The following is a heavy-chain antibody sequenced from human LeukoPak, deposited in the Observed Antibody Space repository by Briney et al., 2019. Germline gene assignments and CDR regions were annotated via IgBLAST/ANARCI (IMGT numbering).Heavy chain of an antibody. CDR1: GFTFSSYG. CDR2: IRYDGSNK. CDR3: ARPAGYDFAFDI. Sequence: GGSLRLSCAASGFTFSSYGMHWVRQAPGKGLEWVAFIRYDGSNKYYADSVKGRFTISRDNSKNTLYLQMNSLRAEDTAVHYCARPAGYDFAFDIWGQGTMVTVSS. J-gene: IGHJ3*02. V-gene: IGHV3-30*02. D-gene: IGHD5-12*01.